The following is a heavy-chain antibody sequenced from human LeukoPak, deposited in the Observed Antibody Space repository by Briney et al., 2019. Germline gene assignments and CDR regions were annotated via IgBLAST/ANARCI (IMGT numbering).Heavy chain of an antibody. J-gene: IGHJ5*02. CDR1: GFTFSHYW. Sequence: PGGSLRLSCVASGFTFSHYWMHWVRQATGKGLEWVSAIGTAGDTYYPGSVKGRFTISRENAKNSLYLQMNSLRAGDTAVYYCARAYSSSWSTNWFDPWGQGTLVTVSS. CDR3: ARAYSSSWSTNWFDP. V-gene: IGHV3-13*01. D-gene: IGHD6-13*01. CDR2: IGTAGDT.